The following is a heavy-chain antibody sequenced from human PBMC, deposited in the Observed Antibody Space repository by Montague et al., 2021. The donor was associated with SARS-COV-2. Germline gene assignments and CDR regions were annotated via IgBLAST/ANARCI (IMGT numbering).Heavy chain of an antibody. Sequence: SLRLSCAASGFTFSDYYMSWIRQAPGKGLEWVSYISSSSYTNYADSVKGRFTIFRDNAKNSLYLQMSSLRAEDTAVYYCARGLMVYNGMDVWGQGTTVTVSS. CDR1: GFTFSDYY. D-gene: IGHD2-8*01. J-gene: IGHJ6*02. V-gene: IGHV3-11*05. CDR3: ARGLMVYNGMDV. CDR2: ISSSSYT.